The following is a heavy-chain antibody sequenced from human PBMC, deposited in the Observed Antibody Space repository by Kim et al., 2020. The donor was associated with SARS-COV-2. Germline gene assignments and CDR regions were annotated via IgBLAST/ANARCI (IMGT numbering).Heavy chain of an antibody. D-gene: IGHD1-26*01. Sequence: GGSLRLSCTASGFTFGDYAMSWVRQAPGKGLEWVGFIRSKAYGGTTEYAASVKGRFTISRDDSKSIAYLQMNSLKTEDTAVYYCTSGSFTYFDYWGQGTLVTVSS. J-gene: IGHJ4*02. V-gene: IGHV3-49*04. CDR1: GFTFGDYA. CDR2: IRSKAYGGTT. CDR3: TSGSFTYFDY.